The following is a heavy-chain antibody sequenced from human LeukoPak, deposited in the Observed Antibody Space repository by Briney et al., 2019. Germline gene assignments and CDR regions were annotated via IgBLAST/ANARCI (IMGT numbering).Heavy chain of an antibody. CDR1: GGSVSSGGYY. CDR3: ASALYYFYMDV. J-gene: IGHJ6*03. V-gene: IGHV4-31*03. CDR2: IYYSGST. Sequence: SETLSLTCTVSGGSVSSGGYYWSWVRQHPGKGLEWIGYIYYSGSTYYNPSLKSRVTISLDTSKNHFSLTLSAGTAADTAVYYCASALYYFYMDVWGKGTTVTVSS.